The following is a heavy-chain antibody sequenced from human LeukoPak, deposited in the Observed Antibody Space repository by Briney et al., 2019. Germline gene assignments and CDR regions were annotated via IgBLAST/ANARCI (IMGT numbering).Heavy chain of an antibody. CDR2: INHSGST. D-gene: IGHD1-26*01. CDR3: ARGQVGPYHYMDV. CDR1: GGSFSGYY. V-gene: IGHV4-34*01. J-gene: IGHJ6*03. Sequence: SETLSLTCAVYGGSFSGYYWSWIRQPPGKGLEWIGEINHSGSTNYNPSLKSRVTISVDTSKNQFSLKLSSVTAADTAVYYCARGQVGPYHYMDVWGKGTTVTVSS.